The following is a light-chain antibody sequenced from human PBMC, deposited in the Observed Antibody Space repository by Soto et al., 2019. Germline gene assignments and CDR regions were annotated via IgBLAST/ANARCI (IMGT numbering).Light chain of an antibody. CDR3: PQSYNTPNT. J-gene: IGKJ2*01. CDR2: AAA. Sequence: DIQMTQSPSSLSASVGDRVTITCRASQSISSYLHWYQQKPGKAPKLLIYAAASLQSGVPSRFSGSGSGTDFTLTISSLQPEDFATYYWPQSYNTPNTFGQGTKLEIK. CDR1: QSISSY. V-gene: IGKV1-39*01.